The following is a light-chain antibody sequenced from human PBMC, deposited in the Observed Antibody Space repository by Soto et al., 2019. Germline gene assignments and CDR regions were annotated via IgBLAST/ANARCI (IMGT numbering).Light chain of an antibody. V-gene: IGKV1-5*01. J-gene: IGKJ4*01. Sequence: DFQMTQSPSTLSASVGDRVTITCRASQNIRSRLAWFQQKPGKAPKLLIYDASSLESGVPDRFSGSGSGTDFTLTINSLQAEDVAVYYCQQYYGTPFTFGGGTKVDIK. CDR1: QNIRSR. CDR3: QQYYGTPFT. CDR2: DAS.